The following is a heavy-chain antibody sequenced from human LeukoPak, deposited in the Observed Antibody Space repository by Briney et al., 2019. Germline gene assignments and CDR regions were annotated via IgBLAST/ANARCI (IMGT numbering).Heavy chain of an antibody. J-gene: IGHJ6*02. CDR3: ATDPGEIVPAAKGPRGDYCYGMDV. D-gene: IGHD2-2*01. CDR2: FDPEEGET. Sequence: ASVKVSCKVSGYTLTELSMHWVRQAPGKGLEWMGGFDPEEGETIYAQKFQGRVTMTEDTSTDTAYMELNSLRSDDTAVYYCATDPGEIVPAAKGPRGDYCYGMDVWGQGTTVTVSS. CDR1: GYTLTELS. V-gene: IGHV1-24*01.